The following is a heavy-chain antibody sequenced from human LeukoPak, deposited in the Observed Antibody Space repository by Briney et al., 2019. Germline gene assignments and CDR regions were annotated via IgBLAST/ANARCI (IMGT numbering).Heavy chain of an antibody. D-gene: IGHD4-23*01. Sequence: PGGSLRLSCAASGFTLSSYEMNWVRLAPGKGLEWISYISRTGNSIYYADSVKGRFTISRDNAKNSLYLQMNSLRDEDTAVYYCARHDYGGNSGDYWGQGTLVTVSS. V-gene: IGHV3-48*03. CDR3: ARHDYGGNSGDY. CDR1: GFTLSSYE. CDR2: ISRTGNSI. J-gene: IGHJ4*02.